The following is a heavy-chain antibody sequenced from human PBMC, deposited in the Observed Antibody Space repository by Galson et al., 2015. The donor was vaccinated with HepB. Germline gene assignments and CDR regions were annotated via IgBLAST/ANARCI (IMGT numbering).Heavy chain of an antibody. Sequence: SLRLSCAASGFTFSRYAMTWVRQAPGKGLERISSITSNGGRTFYTNYVKGRFTISRDNSRNTVVRQLSSLRPEDTAVYFCAKNYGDYVYDPFDLWGQGTLVTVSS. CDR2: ITSNGGRT. J-gene: IGHJ4*02. CDR3: AKNYGDYVYDPFDL. CDR1: GFTFSRYA. V-gene: IGHV3-23*01. D-gene: IGHD4-17*01.